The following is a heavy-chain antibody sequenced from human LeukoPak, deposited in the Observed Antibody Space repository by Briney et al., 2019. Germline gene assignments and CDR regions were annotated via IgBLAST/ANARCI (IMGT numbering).Heavy chain of an antibody. V-gene: IGHV3-74*01. CDR3: ARNPAGIGDY. Sequence: GGSLRLSCAASEFTFSIYWMHWVRQTPGKGLEWVSYINTDGSITTYADSVRGRFTISRDNAKNTLFLQMNSLGAEDTAVYYCARNPAGIGDYWGQGTLVTVSS. CDR1: EFTFSIYW. J-gene: IGHJ4*02. CDR2: INTDGSIT. D-gene: IGHD1-26*01.